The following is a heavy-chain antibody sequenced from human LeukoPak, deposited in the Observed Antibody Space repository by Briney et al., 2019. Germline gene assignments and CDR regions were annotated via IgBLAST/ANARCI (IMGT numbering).Heavy chain of an antibody. V-gene: IGHV3-30-3*01. CDR1: GFTFSSYT. J-gene: IGHJ4*02. CDR3: ARHGSGSYRGNFDY. CDR2: ISYDGINK. D-gene: IGHD1-26*01. Sequence: GGSLRLSCAASGFTFSSYTMHWVRQAPGKGLEWVAVISYDGINKYYADSVKGRFTISRDNSKNTLYLQMNSLRVEDTAVYYCARHGSGSYRGNFDYWGQGTLVTVSS.